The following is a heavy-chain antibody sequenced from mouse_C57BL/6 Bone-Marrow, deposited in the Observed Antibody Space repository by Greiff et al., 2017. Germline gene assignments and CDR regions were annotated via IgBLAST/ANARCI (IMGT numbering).Heavy chain of an antibody. Sequence: EVQLQESGGGLVQPGGSLKLSCAASGFTFSDYYMYWVRQTPEKRLEWVAYISNGGGSTYYPDTVKGRFTISRDNAKNTLYLQMSRLKSEDTAMYYCARRNLTGSYARDYWGQGTSVTVSS. CDR2: ISNGGGST. J-gene: IGHJ4*01. CDR3: ARRNLTGSYARDY. V-gene: IGHV5-12*01. CDR1: GFTFSDYY. D-gene: IGHD4-1*01.